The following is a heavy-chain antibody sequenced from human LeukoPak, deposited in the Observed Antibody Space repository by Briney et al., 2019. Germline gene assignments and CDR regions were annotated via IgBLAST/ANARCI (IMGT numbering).Heavy chain of an antibody. Sequence: GGSLRLSCAASGFTSSSYGMHWVRQAPGKGLEWVAFVSYDGSKQYYADSVKGRFTISRDNAKNSLYLQMNSLRAEDTAVYYCARGGSYGWDTDAFDIWGQGSMVTVSS. J-gene: IGHJ3*02. CDR1: GFTSSSYG. V-gene: IGHV3-30*12. D-gene: IGHD1-26*01. CDR2: VSYDGSKQ. CDR3: ARGGSYGWDTDAFDI.